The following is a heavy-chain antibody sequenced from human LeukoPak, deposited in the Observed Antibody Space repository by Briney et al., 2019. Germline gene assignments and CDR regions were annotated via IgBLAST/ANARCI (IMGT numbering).Heavy chain of an antibody. Sequence: ASVKVSCKASGYTFTSYDINWVRQATGQGLEWMGWMNPNSGNTGYAQKFQGRVTMTRNTSISTAYMELSSLRSEDTAVYYCERRGPPFTIFGVVIKQTYYYGMDVWGQGTTVTVSS. J-gene: IGHJ6*02. CDR1: GYTFTSYD. CDR2: MNPNSGNT. V-gene: IGHV1-8*01. D-gene: IGHD3-3*01. CDR3: ERRGPPFTIFGVVIKQTYYYGMDV.